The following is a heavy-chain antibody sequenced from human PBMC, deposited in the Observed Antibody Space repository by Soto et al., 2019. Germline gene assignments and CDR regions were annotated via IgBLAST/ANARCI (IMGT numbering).Heavy chain of an antibody. D-gene: IGHD2-15*01. J-gene: IGHJ6*02. V-gene: IGHV3-30-3*01. CDR2: ISDDGSNK. CDR3: AREAYVAASDGLDV. Sequence: QVQLVESGGGVVQPGRSLRLSCAASGFTFSSYAMHWVRQAPGKGLEWVAVISDDGSNKYYADSVKGRFTISRDNSKNTLSLQMNSLRAEDTAVYYCAREAYVAASDGLDVWGQGTTVTVSS. CDR1: GFTFSSYA.